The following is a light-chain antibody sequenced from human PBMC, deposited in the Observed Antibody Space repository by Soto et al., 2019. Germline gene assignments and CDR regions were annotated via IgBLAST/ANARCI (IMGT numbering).Light chain of an antibody. CDR3: ATWDGSLPGEV. CDR2: EVS. Sequence: QSALTQPASVSGSPGQSITISCTGTSSDVGGYNHVSWYQHHPGKAPKLMIYEVSNRPSGVSNRFSGSKSGYTASLTISGLQAEDEADYYCATWDGSLPGEVFGGGTKLTVL. V-gene: IGLV2-14*01. J-gene: IGLJ2*01. CDR1: SSDVGGYNH.